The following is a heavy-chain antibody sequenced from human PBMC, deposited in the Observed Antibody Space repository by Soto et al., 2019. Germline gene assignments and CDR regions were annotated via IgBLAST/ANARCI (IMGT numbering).Heavy chain of an antibody. Sequence: EVQLLESGGGLVQPGGSLRLSCAASGFTFNIYAMNWVRQAPGKGLEWVSAVSGSGGSTYYGDSVKGRFTISRDNSKNMVYLQMNSLRAEDTAVSYCAKALAAAGYYYYYGMDVW. D-gene: IGHD6-13*01. CDR3: AKALAAAGYYYYYGMDV. CDR1: GFTFNIYA. V-gene: IGHV3-23*01. CDR2: VSGSGGST. J-gene: IGHJ6*01.